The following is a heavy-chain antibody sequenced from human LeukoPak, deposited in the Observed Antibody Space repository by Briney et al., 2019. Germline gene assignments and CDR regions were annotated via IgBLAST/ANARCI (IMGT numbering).Heavy chain of an antibody. CDR1: GFTFSTYS. V-gene: IGHV3-21*01. Sequence: GGSLRLSCAASGFTFSTYSMNWVRQAPGKGLEWVSSISSTGSYIYYADSMRGRFTISRDNAKNSLYLQMNSLRAEDTAVYYCARESGSRSYYYYMDVWGKGTTVTVSS. J-gene: IGHJ6*03. D-gene: IGHD2-2*01. CDR2: ISSTGSYI. CDR3: ARESGSRSYYYYMDV.